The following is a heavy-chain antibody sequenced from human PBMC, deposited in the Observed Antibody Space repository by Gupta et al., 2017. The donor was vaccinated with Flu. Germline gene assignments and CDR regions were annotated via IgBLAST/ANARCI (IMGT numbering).Heavy chain of an antibody. CDR3: AKGGWEQVNGFFDY. Sequence: QVPGKGLEWVSLISWDGSMTYYADSVKGRFTISRDNSKNSLYLQMNSLRVEDTAFYYCAKGGWEQVNGFFDYWGRGTLVTVSS. CDR2: ISWDGSMT. V-gene: IGHV3-43*01. J-gene: IGHJ4*02. D-gene: IGHD6-19*01.